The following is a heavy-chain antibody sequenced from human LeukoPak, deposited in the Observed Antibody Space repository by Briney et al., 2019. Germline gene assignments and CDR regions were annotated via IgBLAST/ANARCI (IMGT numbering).Heavy chain of an antibody. Sequence: PGRSLRLSCAASGFTFSNYWMPWVRQAPGKGLVWVSRIKGDGSHTIYADSVKGRFTISRDNAKNTLYLQMKSLRAEDTAVYYCVRDWDHFDFDSWGLGTLVTVS. D-gene: IGHD3-9*01. CDR1: GFTFSNYW. V-gene: IGHV3-74*01. J-gene: IGHJ5*01. CDR2: IKGDGSHT. CDR3: VRDWDHFDFDS.